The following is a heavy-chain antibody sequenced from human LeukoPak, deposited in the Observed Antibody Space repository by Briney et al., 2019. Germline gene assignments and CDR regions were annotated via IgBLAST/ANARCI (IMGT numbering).Heavy chain of an antibody. Sequence: SETLSLTCAVYGGSFSGYYWSWIRQPPGKGLEWIGDINHSGSTNYNPSLKSRVTISVDTSKNQFSLKLSSVTAADTAVYYCARGSDYCDSSGYYANYRAHDAFDIWGQGTMVTVSS. CDR1: GGSFSGYY. J-gene: IGHJ3*02. V-gene: IGHV4-34*01. D-gene: IGHD3-22*01. CDR2: INHSGST. CDR3: ARGSDYCDSSGYYANYRAHDAFDI.